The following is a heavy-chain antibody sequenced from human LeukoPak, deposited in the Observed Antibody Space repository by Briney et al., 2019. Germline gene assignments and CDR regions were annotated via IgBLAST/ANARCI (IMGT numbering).Heavy chain of an antibody. CDR3: AKDAQRGFDYSNSLEN. D-gene: IGHD4-11*01. CDR1: GFTFSHYG. J-gene: IGHJ4*02. CDR2: IWSDGTNQ. Sequence: GRCLRLSCAAAGFTFSHYGMHWVRQAPGKGLEWVAVIWSDGTNQFYADSVKGRFTISRDDSGNTVYLQMNSLRPEDTAVYYCAKDAQRGFDYSNSLENWGQGTPVTVST. V-gene: IGHV3-33*06.